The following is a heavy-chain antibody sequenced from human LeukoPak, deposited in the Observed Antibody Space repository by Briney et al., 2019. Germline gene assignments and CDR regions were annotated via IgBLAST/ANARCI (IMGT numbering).Heavy chain of an antibody. Sequence: PGGSLRLSCAASGFTFSTYAVSWVRQAPGKGLEWVSSISGSGGSTSYADSVKGRFTISRDNSKNTLYLQMNSLRVEDTAVYYCAKEIKAAIVESGMDVWGQGTTVTVSS. V-gene: IGHV3-23*01. D-gene: IGHD2-2*01. J-gene: IGHJ6*02. CDR1: GFTFSTYA. CDR2: ISGSGGST. CDR3: AKEIKAAIVESGMDV.